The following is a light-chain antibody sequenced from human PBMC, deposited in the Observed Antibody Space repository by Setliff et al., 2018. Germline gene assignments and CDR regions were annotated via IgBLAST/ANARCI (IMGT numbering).Light chain of an antibody. Sequence: QAVVTKEPSLNVSPGGTVTLTCASSTGAVTNGLYPYWFQQKPGQDPRPLIYDTNIRLSWTPARFSGSLLGGKAALTLSDAQPEDEADYFCSFAYSGVGLFGGGTKVTVL. CDR3: SFAYSGVGL. J-gene: IGLJ2*01. V-gene: IGLV7-46*01. CDR2: DTN. CDR1: TGAVTNGLY.